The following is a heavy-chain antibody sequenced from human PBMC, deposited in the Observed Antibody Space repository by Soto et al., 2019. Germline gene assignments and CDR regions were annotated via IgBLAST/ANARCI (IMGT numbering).Heavy chain of an antibody. V-gene: IGHV4-59*11. CDR1: GGSIGGHY. J-gene: IGHJ5*02. Sequence: PSETLSLTCTVSGGSIGGHYWAWIRQPPGKGLEWIWYVYYSGSTNYNPSLKSRVAISVDTSQNQFSLKLSSVTAADSAVYYCGRVPDRWGQGTLVTVSS. CDR3: GRVPDR. CDR2: VYYSGST. D-gene: IGHD2-2*01.